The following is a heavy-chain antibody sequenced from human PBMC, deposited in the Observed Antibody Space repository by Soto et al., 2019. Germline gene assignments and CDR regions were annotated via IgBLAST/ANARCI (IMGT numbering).Heavy chain of an antibody. J-gene: IGHJ6*02. D-gene: IGHD6-13*01. Sequence: GGSLRLSCAASGFTFSSYGMHWARQAPCKWLEWVAVIWYDGSNKYYADSVKVRFTISRDNSKNTLYLQMNSLRAEDTAVYYCARDGSGYSSSWYPPYYYYYGMDVWGQGTTVTVSS. V-gene: IGHV3-33*01. CDR3: ARDGSGYSSSWYPPYYYYYGMDV. CDR1: GFTFSSYG. CDR2: IWYDGSNK.